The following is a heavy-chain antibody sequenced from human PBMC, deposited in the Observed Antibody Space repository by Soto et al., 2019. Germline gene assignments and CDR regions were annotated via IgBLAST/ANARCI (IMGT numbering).Heavy chain of an antibody. J-gene: IGHJ6*02. CDR2: ISGYNGNT. V-gene: IGHV1-18*01. CDR3: ARVATLIPIFHGLDA. D-gene: IGHD3-3*01. Sequence: QVQLVQSGAEVKKPGASVKVSCKASGYNFSKYGITWVRQAPGHGLEWLGWISGYNGNTHFAQRLQGRVNMTADTSTRTAYMEVTSLRPDDTDIYYCARVATLIPIFHGLDAWGQGTTVTVSS. CDR1: GYNFSKYG.